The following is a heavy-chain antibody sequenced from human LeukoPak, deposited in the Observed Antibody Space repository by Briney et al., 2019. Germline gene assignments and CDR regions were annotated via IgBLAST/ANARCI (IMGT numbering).Heavy chain of an antibody. CDR1: GGSISSSSYY. V-gene: IGHV4-39*01. CDR2: IYYSGST. Sequence: SETLSLTCTVSGGSISSSSYYWGWIRQPPGKGLEWIGSIYYSGSTYYNPSLKSRVTISVDTSKNQFSLKLSSVTAADTAVYYCARHGLSSPGWFDPWGQGTLVTVSS. D-gene: IGHD6-19*01. J-gene: IGHJ5*02. CDR3: ARHGLSSPGWFDP.